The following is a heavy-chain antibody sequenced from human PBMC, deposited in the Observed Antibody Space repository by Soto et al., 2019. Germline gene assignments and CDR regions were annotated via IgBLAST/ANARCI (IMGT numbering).Heavy chain of an antibody. CDR1: GFTCSSYD. CDR2: ILVDGRT. CDR3: AKATATGGGAFDI. V-gene: IGHV3-23*01. J-gene: IGHJ3*02. D-gene: IGHD2-8*02. Sequence: GSLRLSCAASGFTCSSYDMSWVRQAPGKGLEWVSTILVDGRTFYVDSVKGRFTISRDNSKNTVYLQMNSLTAGDTALYYCAKATATGGGAFDICGQGTMVT.